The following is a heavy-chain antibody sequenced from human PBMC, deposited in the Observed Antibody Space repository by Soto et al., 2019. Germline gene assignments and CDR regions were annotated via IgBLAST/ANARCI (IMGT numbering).Heavy chain of an antibody. CDR2: IIPIFGTT. V-gene: IGHV1-69*13. CDR3: ARGKTGPPRYFQH. Sequence: SVKVSCEASGGTFSSYAISWVRQAPGQGLEWMGGIIPIFGTTNYAQKFQGRVTITADESTSTAYMELSSLRSEDTAVYYCARGKTGPPRYFQHWGQGTLVTVSS. J-gene: IGHJ1*01. CDR1: GGTFSSYA.